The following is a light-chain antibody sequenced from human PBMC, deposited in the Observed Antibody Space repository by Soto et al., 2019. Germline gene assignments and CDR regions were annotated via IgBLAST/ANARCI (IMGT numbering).Light chain of an antibody. CDR1: QDTRRY. CDR3: EQAGSFPIT. Sequence: IQLTQSPSFLSSSLGDRVTITCRASQDTRRYLAWYQQKPGKAPKLLIYAASTLQSGVPSRFSGSVSGTDGTLTISSLKTEDGSTYYCEQAGSFPITFGQGTRLEIK. J-gene: IGKJ5*01. V-gene: IGKV1-9*01. CDR2: AAS.